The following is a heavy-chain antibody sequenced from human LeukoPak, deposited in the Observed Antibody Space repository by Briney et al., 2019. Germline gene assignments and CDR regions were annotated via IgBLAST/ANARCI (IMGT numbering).Heavy chain of an antibody. D-gene: IGHD3-3*01. V-gene: IGHV7-4-1*02. J-gene: IGHJ4*02. CDR2: INTNTGNP. CDR1: GYTFTSYA. CDR3: AILPYYDFWNGYSLE. Sequence: ASVTVSCTASGYTFTSYAMNWVRQAPGQGLEWMGWINTNTGNPTYAQGFTGRFAFSLDTSVSTAYLQISSLKAEDTAVYYCAILPYYDFWNGYSLEWGQGTLVTVSS.